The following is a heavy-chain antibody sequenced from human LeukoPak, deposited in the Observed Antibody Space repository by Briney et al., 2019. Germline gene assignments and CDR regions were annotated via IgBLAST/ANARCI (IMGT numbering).Heavy chain of an antibody. Sequence: ASVKVSCKASGYTFTSYGISWVRQAPGQGLKWMGWINPNSGGTNYAQKFQGRVTMTRDTSISTAYVELSRLRSDDTAVYYCARSRGYSYGPFDYWGQGTLVTVSS. D-gene: IGHD5-18*01. J-gene: IGHJ4*02. CDR1: GYTFTSYG. CDR2: INPNSGGT. CDR3: ARSRGYSYGPFDY. V-gene: IGHV1-2*02.